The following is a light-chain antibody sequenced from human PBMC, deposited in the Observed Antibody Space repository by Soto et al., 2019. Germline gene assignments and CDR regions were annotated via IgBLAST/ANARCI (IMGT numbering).Light chain of an antibody. CDR2: GVT. Sequence: QPVLTQPASLSGSPGQSITISCTGTVSDIGGYYYVSWYQHHPGKAPQLIIYGVTNRPSGVSSRFSGSKSGNTASLTISGLQAEDEADYYCSSYVSSSIVVFGGGTKLTVL. CDR3: SSYVSSSIVV. CDR1: VSDIGGYYY. V-gene: IGLV2-14*01. J-gene: IGLJ3*02.